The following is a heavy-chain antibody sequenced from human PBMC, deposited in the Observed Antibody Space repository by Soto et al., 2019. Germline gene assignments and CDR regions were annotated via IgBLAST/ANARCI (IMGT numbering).Heavy chain of an antibody. CDR1: CGAISSYY. CDR3: AGYSGYDLGVGY. V-gene: IGHV4-59*08. Sequence: SETLSLTCPFSCGAISSYYWTWIPPPPGKGLEWIGYIHYSGSTNYNPPLKSRVTISVDTSKNQFSLKLSSVTAADTAVYYCAGYSGYDLGVGYWGQGTLVTVSS. D-gene: IGHD5-12*01. J-gene: IGHJ4*02. CDR2: IHYSGST.